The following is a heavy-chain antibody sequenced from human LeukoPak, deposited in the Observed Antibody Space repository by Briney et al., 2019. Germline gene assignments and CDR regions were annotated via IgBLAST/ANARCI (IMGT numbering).Heavy chain of an antibody. D-gene: IGHD3-10*01. CDR2: ISSSGSTI. CDR1: GFTFSSYE. Sequence: QPGGSLRLSCAASGFTFSSYEMNWVRQAPGKGLEWVSYISSSGSTIYYADSVKGRFTISRDNAKNSLYLQMNSLRAEDTAVYYCARVINGSFDYWGQGTLVTVSS. CDR3: ARVINGSFDY. J-gene: IGHJ4*02. V-gene: IGHV3-48*03.